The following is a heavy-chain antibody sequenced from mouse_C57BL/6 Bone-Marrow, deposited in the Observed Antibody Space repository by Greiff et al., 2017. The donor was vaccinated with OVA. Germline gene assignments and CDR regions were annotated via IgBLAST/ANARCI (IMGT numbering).Heavy chain of an antibody. J-gene: IGHJ4*01. V-gene: IGHV1-82*01. CDR1: GYAFSSSW. CDR2: IYPGDGDT. D-gene: IGHD2-4*01. CDR3: ARRDYDVGGYAMDY. Sequence: LLESGPELVKPGASVKISCKASGYAFSSSWMNWVKQRPGKGLEWIGRIYPGDGDTNYNGKFKGKATLTADKSSSTAYMQLSSLTSEDSAVYFCARRDYDVGGYAMDYWGQGTSVTVSS.